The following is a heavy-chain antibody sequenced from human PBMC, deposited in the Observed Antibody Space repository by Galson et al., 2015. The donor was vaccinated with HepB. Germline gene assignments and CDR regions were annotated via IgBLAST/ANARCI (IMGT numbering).Heavy chain of an antibody. J-gene: IGHJ4*02. CDR2: IIPILGIA. D-gene: IGHD1-26*01. CDR1: GGTFSSYT. V-gene: IGHV1-69*04. Sequence: SVKVSCKASGGTFSSYTISWVRQAPGQGLEWMGRIIPILGIANYAQKFQGRVTITADKSTSTAYMELSSLRSEDTAVYYCARDLGRELPVHFDYWGQGTLFTVSS. CDR3: ARDLGRELPVHFDY.